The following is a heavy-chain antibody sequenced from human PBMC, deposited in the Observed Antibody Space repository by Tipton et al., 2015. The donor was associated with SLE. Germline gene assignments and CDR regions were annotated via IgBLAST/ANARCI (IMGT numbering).Heavy chain of an antibody. CDR2: ISSGGTFI. Sequence: SLRLSCAASGFSFSIYAMNWVRQAPGKGLEWVSYISSGGTFIHYADAVKGRFTISRDNAKNSLYLQMNSLRAEDTAVYYCARGFWNGFYIGYFDSWGQGAPVTVSS. V-gene: IGHV3-48*03. J-gene: IGHJ4*02. CDR3: ARGFWNGFYIGYFDS. CDR1: GFSFSIYA. D-gene: IGHD3-3*01.